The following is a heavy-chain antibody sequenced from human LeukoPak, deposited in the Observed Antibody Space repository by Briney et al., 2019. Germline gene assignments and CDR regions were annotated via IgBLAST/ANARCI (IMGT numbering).Heavy chain of an antibody. CDR2: IYYSGTT. V-gene: IGHV4-39*01. Sequence: SETLSLTCTVSGGSISSRSYYWGWIRQPPGKGLEWIASIYYSGTTYYNPSLKSRVSISADTSNNQFSLKVSSVTAADTAVYYCTSRGWIVGLVDYWGQGTLVTVSS. D-gene: IGHD3-22*01. CDR1: GGSISSRSYY. CDR3: TSRGWIVGLVDY. J-gene: IGHJ4*02.